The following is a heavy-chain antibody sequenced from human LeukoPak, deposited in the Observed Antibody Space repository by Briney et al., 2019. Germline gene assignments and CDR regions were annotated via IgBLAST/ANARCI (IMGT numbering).Heavy chain of an antibody. V-gene: IGHV1-69*13. CDR3: ASTSGYCSAGSCYSKLDY. D-gene: IGHD2-15*01. Sequence: ASVKVSCKASGGTFSSYAISWVRQAPGQGLEWMGGIIPIFDTANYAQKLQGRVTITADESTSTADMELSSLRSEDTAVYYCASTSGYCSAGSCYSKLDYWGQGTLVTVSS. CDR2: IIPIFDTA. J-gene: IGHJ4*02. CDR1: GGTFSSYA.